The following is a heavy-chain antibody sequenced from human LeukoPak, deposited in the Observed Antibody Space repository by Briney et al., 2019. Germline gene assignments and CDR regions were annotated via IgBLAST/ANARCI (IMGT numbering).Heavy chain of an antibody. V-gene: IGHV3-30*18. CDR2: ISYDGNNK. J-gene: IGHJ4*02. Sequence: GGSLRLSCAASGFTFSSYGMHWVRQAPGKGLEYVAVISYDGNNKYYADSVKGRFTASRDNSKNTLYLQMNSLRAEDTAVYYCAKDRLGALYYYDSSGYYRFDYWGQGTLVTVSS. CDR3: AKDRLGALYYYDSSGYYRFDY. CDR1: GFTFSSYG. D-gene: IGHD3-22*01.